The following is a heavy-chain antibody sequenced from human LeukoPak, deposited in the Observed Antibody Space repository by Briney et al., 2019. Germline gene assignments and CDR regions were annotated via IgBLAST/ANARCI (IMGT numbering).Heavy chain of an antibody. CDR2: IYPGDSDT. CDR1: GYSFTSYW. D-gene: IGHD5-18*01. Sequence: GESLKISCKGSGYSFTSYWIGWVRQMPGKGLEWMGIIYPGDSDTRYSPSFQGQVTISADKSISTAYLQWSSLKASDTAMYSCARVVDTAMDNNWFGPWGQGTLVTVSS. CDR3: ARVVDTAMDNNWFGP. J-gene: IGHJ5*02. V-gene: IGHV5-51*01.